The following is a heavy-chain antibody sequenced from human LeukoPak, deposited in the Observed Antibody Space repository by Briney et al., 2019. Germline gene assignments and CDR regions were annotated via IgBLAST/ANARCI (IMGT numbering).Heavy chain of an antibody. V-gene: IGHV4-39*07. J-gene: IGHJ3*02. Sequence: SETLSLTCTVSGGSISSSSYYWGWIRQPPGKGLEWIGSIYYSGSTYYNPSLKSRVTISVDTSKNQFSLKLSSVTAADTAVYYCARDPRFGQDAFDIWGQGTMVTVSS. D-gene: IGHD3-10*01. CDR2: IYYSGST. CDR1: GGSISSSSYY. CDR3: ARDPRFGQDAFDI.